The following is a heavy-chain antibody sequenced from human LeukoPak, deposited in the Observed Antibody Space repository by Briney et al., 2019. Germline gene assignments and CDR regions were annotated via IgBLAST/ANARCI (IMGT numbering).Heavy chain of an antibody. CDR1: GYSISSGYY. Sequence: SETLSLTCTVSGYSISSGYYWGWIRQPPGKGLEWIGSIYHSGSTYYNPSLKSRVTISVDTSKNQFSLKLSSVTAADTAVYYCAKTRLKWLQLFDYWGQGTLVTVSS. D-gene: IGHD5-24*01. J-gene: IGHJ4*01. CDR2: IYHSGST. V-gene: IGHV4-38-2*02. CDR3: AKTRLKWLQLFDY.